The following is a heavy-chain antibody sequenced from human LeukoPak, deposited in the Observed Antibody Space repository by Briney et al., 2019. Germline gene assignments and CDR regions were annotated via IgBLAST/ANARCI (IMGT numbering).Heavy chain of an antibody. CDR2: ICAAGAHT. D-gene: IGHD1-14*01. CDR3: ARELGGTKTGGFDI. CDR1: GFTFNYHD. Sequence: GGSLTLSCAASGFTFNYHDMHWLRQAPGKGLEFVSSICAAGAHTFYADSVKGRSTISRDNFQSTMYLQMDGLRPEDSAVYYCARELGGTKTGGFDIWGQGTVVTVSS. V-gene: IGHV3-64*02. J-gene: IGHJ3*02.